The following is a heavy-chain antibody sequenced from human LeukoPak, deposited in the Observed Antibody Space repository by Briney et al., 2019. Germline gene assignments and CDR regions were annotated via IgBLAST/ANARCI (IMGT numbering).Heavy chain of an antibody. V-gene: IGHV3-23*01. CDR1: GFTFSSYA. D-gene: IGHD6-13*01. CDR3: ARDRSSHYGMDV. CDR2: ISGSGGST. Sequence: PGGSLRLSCAASGFTFSSYAMSWVRQAPGKGLEWVSAISGSGGSTYYADSMKGRFTISRDNSKNTLYLQMNSLRAEDTAVYYCARDRSSHYGMDVWGQGTTVTVSS. J-gene: IGHJ6*02.